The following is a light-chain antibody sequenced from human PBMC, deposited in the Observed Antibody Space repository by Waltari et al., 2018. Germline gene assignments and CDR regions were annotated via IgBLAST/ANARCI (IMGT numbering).Light chain of an antibody. CDR3: QQSYSTYT. Sequence: DIQMTQSPSSLSASVGDRVTITCRASKSISSYLNWYQQKPGKAPKLLIYAASSSQSGVPSRFSGSGSGTDFTPTISSLQPEDFATYYCQQSYSTYTFGQGTKLEIK. CDR2: AAS. J-gene: IGKJ2*01. CDR1: KSISSY. V-gene: IGKV1-39*01.